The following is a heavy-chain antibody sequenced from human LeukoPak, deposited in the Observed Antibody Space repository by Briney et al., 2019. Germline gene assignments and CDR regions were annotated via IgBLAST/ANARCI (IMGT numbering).Heavy chain of an antibody. CDR2: ISWNSGSI. CDR1: GFTFDDYA. J-gene: IGHJ4*02. V-gene: IGHV3-9*01. Sequence: GRSLRLPCAASGFTFDDYAMHWVRQAPGKGLEWVSGISWNSGSIGYADSVKGRFTISRDNAKNSLYLQMNSLRAEDTALYYCAKDAAAAGTLYYFDYWGQGTLVTVSS. D-gene: IGHD6-13*01. CDR3: AKDAAAAGTLYYFDY.